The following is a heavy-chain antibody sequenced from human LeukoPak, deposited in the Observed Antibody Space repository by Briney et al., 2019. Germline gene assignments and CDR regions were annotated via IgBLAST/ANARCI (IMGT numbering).Heavy chain of an antibody. J-gene: IGHJ4*02. V-gene: IGHV3-15*04. Sequence: GGSLRLSCAASGFAFTAAWMSWVRQAPGKGREWVGRIESKSDGGTTYYAAPVKGRFTISRDDLKNTLYLQMNSLKTEDTAVYFCTLDDVGLAPDYWGQGTLVTVSS. CDR2: IESKSDGGTT. D-gene: IGHD3-16*01. CDR1: GFAFTAAW. CDR3: TLDDVGLAPDY.